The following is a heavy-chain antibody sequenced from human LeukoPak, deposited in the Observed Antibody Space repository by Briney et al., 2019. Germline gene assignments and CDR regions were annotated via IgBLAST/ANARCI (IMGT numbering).Heavy chain of an antibody. CDR3: ARDRQAFWSGYYPDGLDY. Sequence: ASVRVSCKASGYTFTSYGISWVRQAPGRGLEWMGWISAYNGNTNYAQKLQGRVTMTTDTSTSTAYMELRSLRSDDTAVYYCARDRQAFWSGYYPDGLDYWGQGTLVTVSS. D-gene: IGHD3-3*01. J-gene: IGHJ4*02. CDR2: ISAYNGNT. V-gene: IGHV1-18*01. CDR1: GYTFTSYG.